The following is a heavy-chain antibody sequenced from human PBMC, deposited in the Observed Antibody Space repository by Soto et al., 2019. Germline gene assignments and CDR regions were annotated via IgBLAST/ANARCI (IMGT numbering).Heavy chain of an antibody. CDR3: ARGLTDYGETDFAY. D-gene: IGHD4-17*01. CDR1: GYTFTSYA. CDR2: INAGNGNT. Sequence: EASVKVSCKASGYTFTSYAMHWVRQAPGQRLEWMGWINAGNGNTKYSQKFQGRVTITRDTSASTAYMELSSLRSEDTAVYYCARGLTDYGETDFAYWGQGTLVTVSS. J-gene: IGHJ4*02. V-gene: IGHV1-3*01.